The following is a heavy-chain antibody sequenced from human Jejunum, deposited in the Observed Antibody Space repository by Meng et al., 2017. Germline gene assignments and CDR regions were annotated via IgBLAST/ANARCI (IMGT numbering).Heavy chain of an antibody. V-gene: IGHV3-53*01. CDR1: GFAVFTNY. Sequence: GGSLRLSCAASGFAVFTNYMSWVRQAPGKGLEWVSVMYSGGNTYYSDSVKGRFTISKDNAKNSLYLQMNSLTAEDTAFYYCAALMVREVGGYWGQGTLVTVSS. CDR2: MYSGGNT. CDR3: AALMVREVGGY. D-gene: IGHD3-10*01. J-gene: IGHJ4*02.